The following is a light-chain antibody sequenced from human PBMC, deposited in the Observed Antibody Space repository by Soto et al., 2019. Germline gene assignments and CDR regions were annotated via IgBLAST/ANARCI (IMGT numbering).Light chain of an antibody. Sequence: QSALTQPPSASGSPGQSVTISCTGTSSDVGTYNYVSWYQHHPGKAPKLIIYGVTNRPSGVPDRFSGSKSGNTASLTVSGLQPEDEANYYCSSHAASGVFGGGTKLTVL. CDR3: SSHAASGV. V-gene: IGLV2-8*01. CDR1: SSDVGTYNY. CDR2: GVT. J-gene: IGLJ3*02.